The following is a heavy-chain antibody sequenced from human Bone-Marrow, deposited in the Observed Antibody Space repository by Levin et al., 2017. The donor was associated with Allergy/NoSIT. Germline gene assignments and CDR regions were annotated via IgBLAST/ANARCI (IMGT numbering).Heavy chain of an antibody. CDR3: IRGSGYYDSGGSF. V-gene: IGHV3-49*04. Sequence: PGGSLRLSCTASGFTFGDYAMSWVRQAPGKGLEWVGVIRSKVSGGTTEYAASVKGRFSISRDDPKSMAYLQMNSLKNEDTGVYYCIRGSGYYDSGGSFWGQGTLVTVSS. J-gene: IGHJ4*02. D-gene: IGHD3-22*01. CDR2: IRSKVSGGTT. CDR1: GFTFGDYA.